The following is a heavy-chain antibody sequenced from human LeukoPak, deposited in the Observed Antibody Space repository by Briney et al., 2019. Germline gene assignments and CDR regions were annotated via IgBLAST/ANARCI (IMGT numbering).Heavy chain of an antibody. CDR1: GLSFSSFA. Sequence: PGGSLRLSCAASGLSFSSFAMSWVRQAPGKGLEWVANIKQDGSEKYYVDSVKGRFTISRDNAKNSLYLQMSSLRAEDTAVYYCARDTYDSSGYYAHLDYWGQGTLVTVSS. J-gene: IGHJ4*02. CDR3: ARDTYDSSGYYAHLDY. D-gene: IGHD3-22*01. CDR2: IKQDGSEK. V-gene: IGHV3-7*01.